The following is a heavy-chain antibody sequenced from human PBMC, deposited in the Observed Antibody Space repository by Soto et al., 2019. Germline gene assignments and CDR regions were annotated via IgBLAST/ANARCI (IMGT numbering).Heavy chain of an antibody. CDR1: GYSFATYW. V-gene: IGHV5-51*01. D-gene: IGHD2-15*01. CDR2: IYPGDSDI. Sequence: GASLKISCNASGYSFATYWIGWGRQMPGKGLEWMGIIYPGDSDIRYSPSFEGQVTISADKSISTAYMELRRLRSDDTAIYFCARGRDAASQFYTPHGMDVWGQGTTVTVSS. CDR3: ARGRDAASQFYTPHGMDV. J-gene: IGHJ6*02.